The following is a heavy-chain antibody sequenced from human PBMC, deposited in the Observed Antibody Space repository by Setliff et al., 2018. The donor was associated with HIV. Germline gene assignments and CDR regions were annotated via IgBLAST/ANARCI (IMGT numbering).Heavy chain of an antibody. Sequence: SETLSLTCTVSRDSINGHWWSWIRQPPGKGLGWTGSIHYSGITHYNPSLKSRLTMSVDTYKNQVSLKLTSVTAADTAVYYCARYKCINFACVGFDIWGQGTVVTVSS. CDR2: IHYSGIT. D-gene: IGHD3-9*01. CDR1: RDSINGHW. J-gene: IGHJ3*02. CDR3: ARYKCINFACVGFDI. V-gene: IGHV4-59*11.